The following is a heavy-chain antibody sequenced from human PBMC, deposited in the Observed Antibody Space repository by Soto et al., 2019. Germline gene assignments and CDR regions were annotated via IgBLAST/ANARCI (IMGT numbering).Heavy chain of an antibody. D-gene: IGHD3-3*01. J-gene: IGHJ4*02. Sequence: EVQLLESGGGLVQPGGSLRLSCAASGLPFSSYAMSWVRQAPGKGLEWVSAISGSGGSTYYADSVKGRFTISRDNSKNTLYLQMNSLRAEDTAVYYCAKGSYDFWSGSANWGQGTLVTVSS. V-gene: IGHV3-23*01. CDR2: ISGSGGST. CDR1: GLPFSSYA. CDR3: AKGSYDFWSGSAN.